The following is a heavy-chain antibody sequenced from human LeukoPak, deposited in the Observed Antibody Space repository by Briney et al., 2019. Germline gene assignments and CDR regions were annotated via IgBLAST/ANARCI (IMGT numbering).Heavy chain of an antibody. Sequence: GASVKVSCKASGGTFSSYAISWVRQAPGQGLEWMGGIIPIFGTANYAQKFQGRVTITADESTSTAYMELSSLRSEDTAVYYCARGEIGIDCSSTSCYEGNFDYWGQGTLVTVSS. V-gene: IGHV1-69*13. CDR2: IIPIFGTA. D-gene: IGHD2-2*01. CDR1: GGTFSSYA. CDR3: ARGEIGIDCSSTSCYEGNFDY. J-gene: IGHJ4*02.